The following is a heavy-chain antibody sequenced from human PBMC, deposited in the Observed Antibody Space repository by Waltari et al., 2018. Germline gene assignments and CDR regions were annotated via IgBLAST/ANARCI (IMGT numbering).Heavy chain of an antibody. CDR3: ARDQDTAMVKKGFDY. V-gene: IGHV3-33*01. CDR2: IGYDGSNK. J-gene: IGHJ4*02. Sequence: QVQLVESGGGVVQPGRSLRLSCSASGFTFISYGMHRVRQAPGKGLEGVAVIGYDGSNKYYADSVKGRFTISRDNSKNTLYLQMNSLRAEDTAVYYCARDQDTAMVKKGFDYWGQGTLVTVSS. D-gene: IGHD5-18*01. CDR1: GFTFISYG.